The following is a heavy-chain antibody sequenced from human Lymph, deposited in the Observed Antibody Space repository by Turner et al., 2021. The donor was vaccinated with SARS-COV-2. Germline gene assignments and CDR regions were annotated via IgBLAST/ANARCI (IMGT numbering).Heavy chain of an antibody. D-gene: IGHD5-18*01. CDR2: IKQDGSEK. CDR1: GFTFSSYW. CDR3: AREDTVMVYDY. V-gene: IGHV3-7*03. Sequence: EVQLVESGGGLVKPGGSLRLPCAASGFTFSSYWMSWVRQAPGKGLEWVANIKQDGSEKYYVDSVKGRFTISRDNAKNSLNLQMNSLRAEDTAVYYCAREDTVMVYDYWGQGTLVTVSS. J-gene: IGHJ4*02.